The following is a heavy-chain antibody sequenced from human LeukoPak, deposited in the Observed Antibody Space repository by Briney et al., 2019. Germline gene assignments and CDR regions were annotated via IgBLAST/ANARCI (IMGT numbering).Heavy chain of an antibody. V-gene: IGHV4-59*11. D-gene: IGHD1-26*01. CDR2: LYPSGST. CDR1: GFTFSDHY. CDR3: AGGHYPLEY. J-gene: IGHJ4*02. Sequence: GSLRLSCAASGFTFSDHYMDWVRQAPGKGLEWIGLLYPSGSTNYNPSLKSRVTISVDTSRTQFSLKLSSMTAADTAVYYCAGGHYPLEYWGQGTLVTVSS.